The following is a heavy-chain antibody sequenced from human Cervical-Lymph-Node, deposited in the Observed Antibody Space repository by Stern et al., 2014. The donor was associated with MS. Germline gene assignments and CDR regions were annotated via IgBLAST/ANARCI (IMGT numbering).Heavy chain of an antibody. CDR1: GFSLRTSGVG. J-gene: IGHJ4*02. Sequence: QVTLKESGPTLVKPTQTLTLTCTFSGFSLRTSGVGVGWIRQPPGKALEWLAPIYWDDDKRYSPSLKTRLTITKDTSKNQVVLTMTNMDPVDTATYYCAHRPHDDFWSGYYTHWGQGSLVTVSS. V-gene: IGHV2-5*02. CDR2: IYWDDDK. CDR3: AHRPHDDFWSGYYTH. D-gene: IGHD3-3*01.